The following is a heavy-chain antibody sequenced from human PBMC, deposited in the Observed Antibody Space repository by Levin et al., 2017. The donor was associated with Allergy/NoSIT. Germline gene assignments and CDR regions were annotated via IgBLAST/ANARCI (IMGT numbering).Heavy chain of an antibody. CDR3: AREDIVVVVAVPYYYYGMDV. D-gene: IGHD2-15*01. CDR2: IKQDGSEK. CDR1: GFTFSSYW. J-gene: IGHJ6*02. Sequence: GGSLRLSCAASGFTFSSYWMSWVRQAPGKGLEWVANIKQDGSEKYYVDSVKGRFTISRDNAKNSLYLQMNSLRAEDTAVYYCAREDIVVVVAVPYYYYGMDVWGQGTTVTVSS. V-gene: IGHV3-7*01.